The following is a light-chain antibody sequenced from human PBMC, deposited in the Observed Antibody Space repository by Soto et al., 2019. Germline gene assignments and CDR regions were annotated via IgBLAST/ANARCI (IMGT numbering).Light chain of an antibody. CDR3: QQYSSPIT. CDR2: DAS. Sequence: EIVLTQSPGTLSLSPGERATLSCRASQSVGSSLAWYQQKPGQAPRLLISDASSRATGIPDRFSGSGSGTDFTLPISRLEPEDFALYYCQQYSSPITFRQGTRLEIK. J-gene: IGKJ5*01. V-gene: IGKV3-20*01. CDR1: QSVGSS.